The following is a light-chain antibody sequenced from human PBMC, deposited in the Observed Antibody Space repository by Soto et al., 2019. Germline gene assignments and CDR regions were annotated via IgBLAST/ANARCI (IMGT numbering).Light chain of an antibody. V-gene: IGKV1-39*01. CDR1: QSISSY. CDR2: AAS. CDR3: QQSYSAPIT. Sequence: DIQMTQSPSSLSASVGDRVTITCRASQSISSYLNWYQQKPGKAPKVLIYAASSWQSGLPSMFSGSGSGTDFTLTISSLQPEDFATYYCQQSYSAPITFDQGTRLEIK. J-gene: IGKJ5*01.